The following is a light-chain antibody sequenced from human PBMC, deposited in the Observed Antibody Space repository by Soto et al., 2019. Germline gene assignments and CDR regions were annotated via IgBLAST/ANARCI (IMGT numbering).Light chain of an antibody. J-gene: IGKJ5*01. CDR2: FAS. Sequence: DIQMTQSPSSMSASVGDRVTITCRASQDIGSHLAWYQQKPEKAPKSLIYFASTLQSGVPSRFSASRSGTDFTLTISSLQPEDFATYYCQQCRSFPITFGQGTRLEIK. CDR3: QQCRSFPIT. V-gene: IGKV1D-16*01. CDR1: QDIGSH.